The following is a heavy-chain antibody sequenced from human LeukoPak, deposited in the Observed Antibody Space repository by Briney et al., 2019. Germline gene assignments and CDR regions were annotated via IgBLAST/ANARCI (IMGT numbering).Heavy chain of an antibody. CDR3: AKDSPIYYIDY. V-gene: IGHV3-23*01. D-gene: IGHD3-10*01. CDR2: ISGSGGST. CDR1: GFTFSSYA. Sequence: PGRSLRLSCAASGFTFSSYAMSWVRQAPGKGLEWVSAISGSGGSTYYADSVKGRFTISRDSSKNTLSLQMNSLRDEDTAVYYCAKDSPIYYIDYWGQGTLVTVSS. J-gene: IGHJ4*02.